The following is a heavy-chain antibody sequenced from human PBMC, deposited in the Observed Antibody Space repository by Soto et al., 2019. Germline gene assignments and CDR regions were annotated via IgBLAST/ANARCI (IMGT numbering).Heavy chain of an antibody. CDR2: ISASTRNT. CDR1: GYTFSDYA. D-gene: IGHD2-15*01. J-gene: IGHJ2*01. CDR3: VRCYCSVGSCYACWHFDL. V-gene: IGHV1-18*01. Sequence: QVQLVQSGDEVKKPGASVKVSCQASGYTFSDYAISWVRQAPGQGLEWMGWISASTRNTDQAQNFQGRVIMTLDTSTYTAYMELRNLRSDDTAVYYCVRCYCSVGSCYACWHFDLWGRGTLVTVSS.